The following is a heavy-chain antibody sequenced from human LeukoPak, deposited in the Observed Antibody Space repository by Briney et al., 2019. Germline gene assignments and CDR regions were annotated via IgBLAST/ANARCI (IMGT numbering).Heavy chain of an antibody. D-gene: IGHD3-10*01. CDR2: INAGNGNT. Sequence: ASVKVSCKASGYTFTSYAMHWVRQAPGQRLEWTGWINAGNGNTKYSQKFQGRVTITRDTSASTAYMELSSLRSEDTAVYYCARDPRNYYGSGSYSGAFDIWGQGTMVTVSS. CDR3: ARDPRNYYGSGSYSGAFDI. CDR1: GYTFTSYA. V-gene: IGHV1-3*01. J-gene: IGHJ3*02.